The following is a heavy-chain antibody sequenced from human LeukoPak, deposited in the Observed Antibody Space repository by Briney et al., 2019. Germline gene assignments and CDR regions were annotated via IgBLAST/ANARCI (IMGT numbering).Heavy chain of an antibody. CDR1: GFTFSTYS. Sequence: GGSLRLSCAASGFTFSTYSMTWVRQAPGKGLEWVAHINPDGRDTYYVDSVKGRFTISRDSAQNSMYLQMNSLRVEDTAVYYCTSWGDTTAEYFQRWGQGTLVTVSS. CDR3: TSWGDTTAEYFQR. D-gene: IGHD2-21*02. V-gene: IGHV3-7*01. CDR2: INPDGRDT. J-gene: IGHJ1*01.